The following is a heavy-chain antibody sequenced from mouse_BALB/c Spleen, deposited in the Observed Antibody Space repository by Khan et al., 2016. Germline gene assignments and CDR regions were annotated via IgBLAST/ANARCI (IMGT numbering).Heavy chain of an antibody. V-gene: IGHV1-9*01. D-gene: IGHD1-1*01. Sequence: QVQLKESGAELMKPGASVKISCKATGYTFRSYWIEWVKQRPGHGLEWIGEILPGGGTTNYNEKFQGKAIFTADSSSNTAYMQFSSLTSEDSAVYYSAIRRDYGSSPAWFAYWGQGTLVTVSA. CDR3: AIRRDYGSSPAWFAY. CDR1: GYTFRSYW. CDR2: ILPGGGTT. J-gene: IGHJ3*01.